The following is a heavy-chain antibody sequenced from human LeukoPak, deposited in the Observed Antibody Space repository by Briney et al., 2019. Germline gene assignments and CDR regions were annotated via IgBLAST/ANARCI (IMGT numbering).Heavy chain of an antibody. CDR3: ARDLGDYAFDY. CDR1: GGSISSSSYY. V-gene: IGHV4-39*07. Sequence: SETLSLTCTVSGGSISSSSYYWGWIRQPPGKGLEWIGSIYYSGSTYYNPSLKSRVIISVDTSKNQFSLKLRSVTAADTAVYYCARDLGDYAFDYWGQGTLVTVSS. CDR2: IYYSGST. J-gene: IGHJ4*02. D-gene: IGHD4-17*01.